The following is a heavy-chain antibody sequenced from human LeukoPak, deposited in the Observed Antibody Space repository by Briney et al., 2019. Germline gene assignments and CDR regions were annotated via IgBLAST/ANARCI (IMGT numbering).Heavy chain of an antibody. D-gene: IGHD5-24*01. Sequence: ASVKVSCKASGYTFTGYYMHWVRQAPGQGLEWVGRINPNSGGTNYAQKFQGRVTMTRDTSISTAYMELSRLRSDDTAVYYCARDVGLWLLNRGDWGQGTLVTASS. CDR2: INPNSGGT. CDR3: ARDVGLWLLNRGD. V-gene: IGHV1-2*06. CDR1: GYTFTGYY. J-gene: IGHJ4*02.